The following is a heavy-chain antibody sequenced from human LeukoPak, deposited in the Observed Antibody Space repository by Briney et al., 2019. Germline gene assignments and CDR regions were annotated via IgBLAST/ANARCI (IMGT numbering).Heavy chain of an antibody. CDR2: IKEDGSEK. CDR1: GFIFNTYW. J-gene: IGHJ6*03. CDR3: ARGVRGYCSRISCWRGGYYYYMDV. D-gene: IGHD2-2*01. Sequence: PGGSLRLSCAASGFIFNTYWMTWVRQAPGKGLEWVANIKEDGSEKYYVDSVKGRFTISRDNAKNSLHLQMNSLRVEDTAVYYCARGVRGYCSRISCWRGGYYYYMDVWGKGTTVTASS. V-gene: IGHV3-7*01.